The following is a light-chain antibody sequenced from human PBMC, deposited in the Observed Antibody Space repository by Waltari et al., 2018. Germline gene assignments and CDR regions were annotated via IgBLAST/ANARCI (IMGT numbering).Light chain of an antibody. CDR3: QQYYSTPPT. J-gene: IGKJ1*01. CDR2: WAS. Sequence: DIVMTQSPDSLTVSLGERATINCRSSQSVSYYSNNKNYLAWYRQKPGQPPKLLISWASPRESGVPDRFSGSGSGTDFTLTISSLQAEDVAVYYCQQYYSTPPTFGQGTKVEIK. V-gene: IGKV4-1*01. CDR1: QSVSYYSNNKNY.